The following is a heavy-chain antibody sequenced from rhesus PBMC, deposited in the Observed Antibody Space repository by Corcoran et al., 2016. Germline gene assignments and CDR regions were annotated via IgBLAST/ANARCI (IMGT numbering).Heavy chain of an antibody. D-gene: IGHD6-25*01. J-gene: IGHJ1*01. CDR1: GGTISSGYYY. V-gene: IGHV4S12*01. CDR3: ARRRQLEEYFEF. Sequence: QVQLQESGPGVVKPSETLSLTCAVSGGTISSGYYYWSWIRQPPGKGLEWIGGIYSNSERTNYNPSLKSRVTTSKDTTKNQFSLKLSSVTATDTAVYYCARRRQLEEYFEFWGQGALVTVSS. CDR2: IYSNSERT.